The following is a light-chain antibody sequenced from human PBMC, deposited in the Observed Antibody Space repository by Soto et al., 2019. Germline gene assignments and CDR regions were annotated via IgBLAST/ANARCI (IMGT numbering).Light chain of an antibody. CDR2: GNS. V-gene: IGLV1-40*01. CDR1: SSNIGAGYD. Sequence: QSVLTQPPSVSGAPGQRVTISCTWSSSNIGAGYDVHWYQQLPGTAPKLLIYGNSNRPSGVPDRFSGSKSGTSASLAITGLQAEDEADYYCQSYDSSRSGHVVFGGGTKLTVL. CDR3: QSYDSSRSGHVV. J-gene: IGLJ2*01.